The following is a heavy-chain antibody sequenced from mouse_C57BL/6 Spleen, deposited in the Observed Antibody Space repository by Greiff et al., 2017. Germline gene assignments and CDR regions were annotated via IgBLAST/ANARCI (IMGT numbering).Heavy chain of an antibody. J-gene: IGHJ4*01. CDR3: ARELRNAMDY. CDR1: GYTFTSYW. V-gene: IGHV1-72*01. Sequence: QVQLQQPGAELVKPGASVKLSCKASGYTFTSYWMHWVKQRPGRGLEWIGSIAPNSGGTKSNEKFKSKATLTVDKPTSTAYMQLSSLTSEDSAVYYCARELRNAMDYWGQGTSVTVSS. D-gene: IGHD1-1*01. CDR2: IAPNSGGT.